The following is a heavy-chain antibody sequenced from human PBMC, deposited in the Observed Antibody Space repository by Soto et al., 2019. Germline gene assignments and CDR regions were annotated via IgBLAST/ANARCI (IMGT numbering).Heavy chain of an antibody. J-gene: IGHJ4*02. CDR3: VRFLHGYRPVFDS. CDR1: GGTFSSYA. D-gene: IGHD5-12*01. Sequence: QVQLVQSGAEVKKPGSSVKVSCKASGGTFSSYAISWVRQAPGQGLEWMGGIIPIFGTANYAQKFQGRVTITADESSSTAYMELSSLGFEDTAVYYCVRFLHGYRPVFDSWRQGTLFTVSA. CDR2: IIPIFGTA. V-gene: IGHV1-69*12.